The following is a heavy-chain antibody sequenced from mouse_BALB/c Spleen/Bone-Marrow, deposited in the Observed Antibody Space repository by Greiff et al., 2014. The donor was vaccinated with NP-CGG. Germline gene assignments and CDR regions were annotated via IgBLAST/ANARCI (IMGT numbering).Heavy chain of an antibody. CDR1: GYTFTDYN. CDR3: TRSYSNWYFDV. Sequence: VQLKESGPELVKPGASVKLSCKASGYTFTDYNMHWVKQSHGKSLEWIGYIYPYSGGTGYNQKFKSKATLTVDNSSSTAYMELRRLTSEVSAFYYCTRSYSNWYFDVWGAGTTVTVSS. J-gene: IGHJ1*01. V-gene: IGHV1S29*02. D-gene: IGHD2-5*01. CDR2: IYPYSGGT.